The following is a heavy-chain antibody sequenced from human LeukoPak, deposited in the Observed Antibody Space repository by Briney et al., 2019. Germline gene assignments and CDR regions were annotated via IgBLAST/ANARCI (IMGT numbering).Heavy chain of an antibody. CDR2: ISAYNGNT. J-gene: IGHJ6*03. D-gene: IGHD6-13*01. CDR1: GYTFTSYG. V-gene: IGHV1-18*01. CDR3: ARGSYSSSWFNRYYYYYMDV. Sequence: ASVKVFCKASGYTFTSYGISWVRQAPGQGLEWMGWISAYNGNTNYAQKLQGRVTMTTDTSTSTAYMELRSLRSDDTAVYYCARGSYSSSWFNRYYYYYMDVWGKGTTVTISS.